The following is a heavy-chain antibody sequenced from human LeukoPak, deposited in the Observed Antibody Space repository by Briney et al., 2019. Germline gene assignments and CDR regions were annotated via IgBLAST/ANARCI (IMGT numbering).Heavy chain of an antibody. D-gene: IGHD2-21*02. V-gene: IGHV5-51*01. CDR1: GYSFTSYW. CDR2: IYPGDSDT. Sequence: GESLKISCKGSGYSFTSYWIGWGRQMPGKGLEWMGIIYPGDSDTRYSPSFQGQVTISADKSISTAYLHWSSLKASDTAMYYCARRVCETNCGGDCYFVDYWGQGTLVTVSP. CDR3: ARRVCETNCGGDCYFVDY. J-gene: IGHJ4*02.